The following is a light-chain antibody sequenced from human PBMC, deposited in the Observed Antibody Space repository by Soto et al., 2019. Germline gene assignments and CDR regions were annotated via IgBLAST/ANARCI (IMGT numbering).Light chain of an antibody. CDR1: QSISYW. J-gene: IGKJ1*01. CDR3: QQYNIYWT. CDR2: KAS. V-gene: IGKV1-5*03. Sequence: DIQMTQSPSTLSASVGDRVTITCRASQSISYWLALYQQKPGKAPNLLIYKASTLECGVTPRFSGSGSGTEFTLTFSSLQPDDFATYYCQQYNIYWTFGQGTKVEIK.